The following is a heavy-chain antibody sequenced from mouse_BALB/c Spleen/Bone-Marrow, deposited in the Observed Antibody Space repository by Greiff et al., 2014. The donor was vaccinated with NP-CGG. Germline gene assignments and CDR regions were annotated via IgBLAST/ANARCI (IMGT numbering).Heavy chain of an antibody. V-gene: IGHV5-12-1*01. D-gene: IGHD2-3*01. J-gene: IGHJ4*01. CDR3: TRHGGYYPYYYAMDY. Sequence: DVKLVESGGGLVKPGGSLKLSCAASGFAFSSYDMSWVRQTPEKRLEWVAYISHGGGTTYYSDTVKGRFTISRDNAKNTLYLQMSSLKSEDTAIHYCTRHGGYYPYYYAMDYWGQGTSVTVSS. CDR1: GFAFSSYD. CDR2: ISHGGGTT.